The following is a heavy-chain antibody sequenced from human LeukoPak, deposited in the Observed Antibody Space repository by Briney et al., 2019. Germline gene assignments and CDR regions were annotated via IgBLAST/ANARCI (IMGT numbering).Heavy chain of an antibody. CDR3: ARLELEAYDNSGFYYFDY. Sequence: GESLKISCKASGYSFTNYWIAWGRQMPGKGLEWMGSIYPGDSDTRYRPSFQGQVTISADKSISTAYLQWRSLKASDTAIYYCARLELEAYDNSGFYYFDYWGQGALVTVSS. CDR2: IYPGDSDT. V-gene: IGHV5-51*01. D-gene: IGHD3-22*01. J-gene: IGHJ4*02. CDR1: GYSFTNYW.